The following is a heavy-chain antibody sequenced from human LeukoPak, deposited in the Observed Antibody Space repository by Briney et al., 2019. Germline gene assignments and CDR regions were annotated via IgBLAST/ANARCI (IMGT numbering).Heavy chain of an antibody. Sequence: PGGSLRLSCAASGFTFSSYGMHWVRQAPGKGLEWVAVIWYDGSNKYYADSVKGRFTISRDNSKSTLYLQMNSLRAEDTAVYYCARDRGQWLVEAYGMDVWGQGTTVTVSS. V-gene: IGHV3-33*01. D-gene: IGHD6-19*01. J-gene: IGHJ6*02. CDR3: ARDRGQWLVEAYGMDV. CDR1: GFTFSSYG. CDR2: IWYDGSNK.